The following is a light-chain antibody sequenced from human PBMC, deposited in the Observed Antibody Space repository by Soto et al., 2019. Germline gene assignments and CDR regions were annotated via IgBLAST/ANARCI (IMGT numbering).Light chain of an antibody. CDR3: QQLNTFPVT. V-gene: IGKV1-9*01. Sequence: DIQLTQSPSFLSASVGDRVTISCRASQGISSYLAWYQQTPGKAPKLLIYASSILQSGVPSTFSGSGSGTEFTLTISSLQPEDFATYYCQQLNTFPVTFGQGTRLAI. CDR2: ASS. CDR1: QGISSY. J-gene: IGKJ5*01.